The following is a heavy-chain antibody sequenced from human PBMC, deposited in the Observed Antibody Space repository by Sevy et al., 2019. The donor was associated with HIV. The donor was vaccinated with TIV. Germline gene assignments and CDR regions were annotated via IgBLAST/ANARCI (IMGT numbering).Heavy chain of an antibody. Sequence: GRSLRLSCAASGFTFSSYGMHWVRQAPGKGLEWVAVIWYDGSNKYYADSVKGRFTISRDNSKNTLYLQMNSLRAEDTAVYYCARDTGGGSLDYWGQGTLVTVSS. CDR1: GFTFSSYG. D-gene: IGHD2-8*02. V-gene: IGHV3-33*01. CDR3: ARDTGGGSLDY. J-gene: IGHJ4*02. CDR2: IWYDGSNK.